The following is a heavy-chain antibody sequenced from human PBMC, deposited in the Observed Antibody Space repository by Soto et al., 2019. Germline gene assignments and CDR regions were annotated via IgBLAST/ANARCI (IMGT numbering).Heavy chain of an antibody. CDR3: ARLQDTSGWNFFDF. D-gene: IGHD6-19*01. V-gene: IGHV4-59*08. CDR2: IYSSGST. CDR1: SGSINSYY. J-gene: IGHJ4*02. Sequence: PAETLSLTCTGSSGSINSYYWSWIRQPPGEGLEWIGYIYSSGSTNYNPSLKSRVSMSVDTSKNQFSLKLSSVTAADAAVYYCARLQDTSGWNFFDFWGQGALFTVS.